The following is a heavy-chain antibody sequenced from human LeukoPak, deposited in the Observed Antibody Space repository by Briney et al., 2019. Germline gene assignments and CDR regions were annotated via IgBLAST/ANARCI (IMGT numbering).Heavy chain of an antibody. V-gene: IGHV3-30*18. J-gene: IGHJ3*02. Sequence: GGSLRLSCAASGFTFSSYGMHWVRQAPGKGLEWVAVISYDGSNKYYADSVKGRFTISRDNSKNTLYLQMNSLRAEDTAVYYCAKGILWFGELWYAFDIWGRGTMVTVSS. CDR2: ISYDGSNK. CDR3: AKGILWFGELWYAFDI. CDR1: GFTFSSYG. D-gene: IGHD3-10*01.